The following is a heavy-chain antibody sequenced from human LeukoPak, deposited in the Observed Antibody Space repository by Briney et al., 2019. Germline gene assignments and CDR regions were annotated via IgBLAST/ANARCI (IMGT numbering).Heavy chain of an antibody. Sequence: GGSLRLSCAASGFTFSSTWMDWVHEAPGKGLEWVANINQAGSEKYYVDSVKGRFTISRDNAKNALYLQINSLRAEDTAVYYCVRESWYFDLWGRGTLVTVSS. CDR1: GFTFSSTW. CDR3: VRESWYFDL. J-gene: IGHJ2*01. CDR2: INQAGSEK. V-gene: IGHV3-7*03.